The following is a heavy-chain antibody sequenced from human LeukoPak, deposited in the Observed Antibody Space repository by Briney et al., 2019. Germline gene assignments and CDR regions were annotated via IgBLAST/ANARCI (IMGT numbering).Heavy chain of an antibody. CDR3: ARVYDYGVRYYYYYMDV. Sequence: SQTLSLTCTVSGGSISSGSYYWSWIRQPAGKGLEWIGRIYTSGSTNYNPSLKSRVTISVDTSKNQFSLKLSSVTAADAAVYYCARVYDYGVRYYYYYMDVWGKGTTVTVSS. D-gene: IGHD4-17*01. CDR2: IYTSGST. V-gene: IGHV4-61*02. J-gene: IGHJ6*03. CDR1: GGSISSGSYY.